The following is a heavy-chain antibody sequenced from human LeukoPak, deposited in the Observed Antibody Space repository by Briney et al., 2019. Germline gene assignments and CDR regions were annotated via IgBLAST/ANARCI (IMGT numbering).Heavy chain of an antibody. CDR1: GFTFSTYW. V-gene: IGHV3-7*01. CDR2: IKQDGSEK. J-gene: IGHJ6*03. D-gene: IGHD6-13*01. Sequence: GGSLRLSCAASGFTFSTYWMSWVRQAPGMGLEWVANIKQDGSEKYYVDSVKGRFTISRDNAKNSLYLQMSSLRAEDTAVYYCARRWYSSTRNNYYYYYMDVWGKGTTVTVSS. CDR3: ARRWYSSTRNNYYYYYMDV.